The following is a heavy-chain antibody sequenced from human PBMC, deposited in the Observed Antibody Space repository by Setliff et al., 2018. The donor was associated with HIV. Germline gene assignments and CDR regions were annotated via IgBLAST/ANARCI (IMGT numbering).Heavy chain of an antibody. Sequence: GGSLRLSCAASGFIVSSSYMTWVRQSPGKGLEWVSIIYSGGTTYYADSVKGRFTISRDNSKNTLYLQMSSLRDEDTAVYYCARAYNVYDYRFDRSGYDYWGQGTLVTVS. D-gene: IGHD3-22*01. CDR3: ARAYNVYDYRFDRSGYDY. CDR2: IYSGGTT. J-gene: IGHJ4*02. V-gene: IGHV3-53*01. CDR1: GFIVSSSY.